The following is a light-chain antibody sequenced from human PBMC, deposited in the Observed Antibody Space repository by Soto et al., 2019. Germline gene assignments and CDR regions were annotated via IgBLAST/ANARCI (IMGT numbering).Light chain of an antibody. Sequence: DIVMTQSPDSLAVSLGERATINCQSSQSVLYSSNNTNYLAWYQQNPGQPPKLLISWASTRESGVPDRFSGRGSGTDFTLTISSLQAEDVAVYYCQQYYSTPQTFGQGTKVEIK. V-gene: IGKV4-1*01. J-gene: IGKJ1*01. CDR1: QSVLYSSNNTNY. CDR3: QQYYSTPQT. CDR2: WAS.